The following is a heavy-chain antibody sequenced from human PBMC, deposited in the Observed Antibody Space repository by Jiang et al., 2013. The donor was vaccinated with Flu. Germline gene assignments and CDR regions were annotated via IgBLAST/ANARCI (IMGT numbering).Heavy chain of an antibody. CDR2: ISSSGGST. Sequence: QLLESGGGLVQPGGSLRLSCAASGFTFSSYAMSWVRQAPGKGLEWVSSISSSGGSTYYADSVKGRFTISRDNSKNTLYVQMNSLRAEDTAVYYCAKTGWSEWDYFDYWGQGTLVTVSS. V-gene: IGHV3-23*01. CDR3: AKTGWSEWDYFDY. D-gene: IGHD6-19*01. J-gene: IGHJ4*02. CDR1: GFTFSSYA.